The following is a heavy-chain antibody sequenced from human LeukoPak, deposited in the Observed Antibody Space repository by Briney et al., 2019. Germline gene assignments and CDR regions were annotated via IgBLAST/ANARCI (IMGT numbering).Heavy chain of an antibody. Sequence: SETLSLTCTVSGGSLSSYYWSWIRQPPGKGLEWIGYIYYSGSTNYNPSLKSRVTISVDTSKHQLSLKLSSMTAADTAVYYCARGLNWFDYWGQGTLVTVSS. D-gene: IGHD3-16*01. V-gene: IGHV4-59*01. J-gene: IGHJ5*01. CDR2: IYYSGST. CDR1: GGSLSSYY. CDR3: ARGLNWFDY.